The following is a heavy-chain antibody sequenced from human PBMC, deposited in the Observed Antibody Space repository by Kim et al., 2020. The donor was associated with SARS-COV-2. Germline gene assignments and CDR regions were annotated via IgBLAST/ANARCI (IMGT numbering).Heavy chain of an antibody. CDR3: ATRFDYSKNTPIYGLDV. V-gene: IGHV1-24*01. Sequence: ASVKVSCKVSGYTVTKLSMHWVRQAPGKGPEWMGRFDPEDVETTHAQKFQGRVTMTEDTETNTAYMELSGLTSGDTAVYYCATRFDYSKNTPIYGLDVWGQGTTVTVS. J-gene: IGHJ6*02. D-gene: IGHD4-4*01. CDR2: FDPEDVET. CDR1: GYTVTKLS.